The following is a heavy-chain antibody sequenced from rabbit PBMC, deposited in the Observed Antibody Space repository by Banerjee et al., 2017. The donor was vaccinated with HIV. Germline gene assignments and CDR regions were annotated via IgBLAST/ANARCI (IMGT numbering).Heavy chain of an antibody. V-gene: IGHV1S40*01. D-gene: IGHD4-2*01. CDR1: GFSFSSGYD. CDR2: IYTGSGRT. J-gene: IGHJ3*01. Sequence: QSLEESGGGLVKPGASLTLTCKASGFSFSSGYDMCWVRQAPGKGLEWIACIYTGSGRTFYASWAKGRFTISKTSSTTVTLQMTSLTAADTATYFCARSDAGSTWVTRLDLWGPGTLVTVS. CDR3: ARSDAGSTWVTRLDL.